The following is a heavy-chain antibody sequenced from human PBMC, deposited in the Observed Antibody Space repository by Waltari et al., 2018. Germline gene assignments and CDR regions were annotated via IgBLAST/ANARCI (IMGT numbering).Heavy chain of an antibody. CDR3: ARAQITISGVGILSNGMDV. CDR2: IWYDGSYK. V-gene: IGHV3-33*01. J-gene: IGHJ6*02. Sequence: QVQLVESGGGVVQPGKSLGLSCAASGFTFSNYGMHWVRQTPGKGVEWVAVIWYDGSYKYYVDSVKGRFTIARDDSKNTLYLQMNSLRVEDSAVYYCARAQITISGVGILSNGMDVWGQGTTVTVSS. D-gene: IGHD3-3*01. CDR1: GFTFSNYG.